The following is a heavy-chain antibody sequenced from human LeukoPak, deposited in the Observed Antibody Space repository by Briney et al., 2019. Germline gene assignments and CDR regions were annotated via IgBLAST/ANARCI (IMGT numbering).Heavy chain of an antibody. CDR2: ISNSGGST. CDR1: GFTFTSHA. CDR3: AKGISSSWYISWFDP. V-gene: IGHV3-23*01. D-gene: IGHD6-13*01. J-gene: IGHJ5*02. Sequence: GGSLRLSCAASGFTFTSHALSWVRQAPGKGLEWVSDISNSGGSTNYADSVKGRFTISRDNSKNTLYLQMNSLRAEDTAVYYCAKGISSSWYISWFDPWGQGTLVTVSS.